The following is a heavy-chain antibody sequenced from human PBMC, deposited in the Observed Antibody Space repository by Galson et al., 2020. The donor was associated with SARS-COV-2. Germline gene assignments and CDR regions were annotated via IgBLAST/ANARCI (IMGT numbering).Heavy chain of an antibody. D-gene: IGHD6-25*01. CDR1: GGTFSSYA. V-gene: IGHV1-69*10. Sequence: SVKVSCKASGGTFSSYAISWMRQAPAQGLAWMGGIIPILGIANYAQKFQGRVTITADKSTSTAYMELSSLRSEDTAVYYCAKPAAAYYYYGMDVWGQGTTVTVAS. CDR2: IIPILGIA. J-gene: IGHJ6*02. CDR3: AKPAAAYYYYGMDV.